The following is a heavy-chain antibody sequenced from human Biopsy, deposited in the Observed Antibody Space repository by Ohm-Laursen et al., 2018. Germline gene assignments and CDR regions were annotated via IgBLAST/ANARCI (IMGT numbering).Heavy chain of an antibody. CDR3: ARTPRDSFWSGSYKRGLWFDP. V-gene: IGHV4-59*01. Sequence: SETLSLTCSVSGGSIISYHWTWIRQPPGKGLEWIGHVYNGGITNYNPSLKSRVTISKDTSKNQFSLQVNSVTAADTAVYYCARTPRDSFWSGSYKRGLWFDPWGQGTLVIVSS. CDR2: VYNGGIT. D-gene: IGHD3-3*01. CDR1: GGSIISYH. J-gene: IGHJ5*02.